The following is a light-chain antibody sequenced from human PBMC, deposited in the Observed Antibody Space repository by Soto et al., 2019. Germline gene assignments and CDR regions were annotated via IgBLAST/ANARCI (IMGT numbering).Light chain of an antibody. CDR1: ESVSSSY. CDR3: QQYGSSPIT. V-gene: IGKV3-20*01. CDR2: GAS. Sequence: EIVLTQSPGTLSLSPGERATLSCRASESVSSSYLAWYQQKPGQAPRLLIYGASSRATGIPDRFSGSGSGTDFSLTISRLEPEDFAVHYCQQYGSSPITFGQGTRLEIK. J-gene: IGKJ5*01.